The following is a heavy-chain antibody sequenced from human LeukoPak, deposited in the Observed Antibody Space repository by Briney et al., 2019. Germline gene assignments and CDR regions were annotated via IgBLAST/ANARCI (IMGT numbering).Heavy chain of an antibody. J-gene: IGHJ4*02. CDR1: GYTFTGYY. Sequence: ASVKVSCKASGYTFTGYYMHWVRQAPGQGLEWMGRINPNSGCTNYAQKFQGRVTMTRDTSISTAYMELSRLRSDDTAVYYCAREAMATGMPFDYWGQGTLVTVSS. CDR3: AREAMATGMPFDY. V-gene: IGHV1-2*06. D-gene: IGHD5-24*01. CDR2: INPNSGCT.